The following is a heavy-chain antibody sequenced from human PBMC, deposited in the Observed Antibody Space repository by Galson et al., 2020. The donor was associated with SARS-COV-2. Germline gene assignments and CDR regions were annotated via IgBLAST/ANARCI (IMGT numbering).Heavy chain of an antibody. V-gene: IGHV1-2*02. CDR3: ASARGPDYYDSSGDLDY. J-gene: IGHJ4*02. D-gene: IGHD3-22*01. CDR2: INPNSGGT. Sequence: ASVKVSCKASGYTFTGYYMHWVRQAPGQGLEWMGWINPNSGGTNYAQKFQGRVTMTRDTSISTAYMELSRLRSDDTAVYYCASARGPDYYDSSGDLDYWGQGTLVTVSS. CDR1: GYTFTGYY.